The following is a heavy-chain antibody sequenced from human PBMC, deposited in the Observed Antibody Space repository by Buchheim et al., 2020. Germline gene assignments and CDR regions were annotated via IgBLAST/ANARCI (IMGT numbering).Heavy chain of an antibody. D-gene: IGHD4-11*01. J-gene: IGHJ4*02. V-gene: IGHV3-33*01. CDR1: GFTFSNYN. CDR2: IWHDGGDK. Sequence: QVQLVESGGGVVQPGRFLRLSCVASGFTFSNYNMHWVRQAPGKGLEWVAVIWHDGGDKKYADSVKGRFTISRDNSKNTLFLELNSLRAEDTAVYFCARKAYSDYSGYFDYWGQGTL. CDR3: ARKAYSDYSGYFDY.